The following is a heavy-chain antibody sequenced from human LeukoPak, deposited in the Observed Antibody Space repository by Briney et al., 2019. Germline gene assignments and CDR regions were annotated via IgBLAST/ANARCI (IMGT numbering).Heavy chain of an antibody. CDR1: GGSISSYH. CDR2: IYYSGST. V-gene: IGHV4-59*01. J-gene: IGHJ4*02. D-gene: IGHD1-26*01. Sequence: PSETLSLTCTVSGGSISSYHWSWIRQPPGKGLEWIGYIYYSGSTNYNPSLKSRVTISVDTSKNQFSLKLSSVTAADTAVYYCARVTEYSGSYYSSAYFDYWGQGTLVTVSS. CDR3: ARVTEYSGSYYSSAYFDY.